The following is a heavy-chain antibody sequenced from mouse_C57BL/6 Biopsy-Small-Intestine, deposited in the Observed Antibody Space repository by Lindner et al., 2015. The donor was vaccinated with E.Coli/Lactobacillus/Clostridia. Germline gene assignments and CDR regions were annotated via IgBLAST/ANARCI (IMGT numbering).Heavy chain of an antibody. CDR1: GYTFTIYG. CDR2: ISAYNGNT. Sequence: SVKVSCKASGYTFTIYGISWVRQAPGQGLEWMGWISAYNGNTNSAQKFQDRVTMTTDTSTSTAYMELRSLRSDDTAVYYCARAASCNGAGCYYQPSDYWGQGTLVTVSS. D-gene: IGHD2-1*01. CDR3: ARAASCNGAGCYYQPSDY. V-gene: IGHV1S126*01. J-gene: IGHJ4*01.